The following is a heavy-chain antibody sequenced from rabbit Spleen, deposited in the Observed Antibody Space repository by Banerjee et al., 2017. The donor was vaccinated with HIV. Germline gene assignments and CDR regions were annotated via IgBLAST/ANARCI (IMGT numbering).Heavy chain of an antibody. J-gene: IGHJ4*01. CDR1: GFSFGDRDV. D-gene: IGHD1-1*01. CDR2: INTATGKA. V-gene: IGHV1S40*01. CDR3: ARDLVGVIGWNFYL. Sequence: QSLEESGGGLVQPTGSLTLTCKASGFSFGDRDVMCWVRQAPGKGLEWIACINTATGKAVYATWAKGRFTISRTSSTTVTLRMTSLTAADRAAYFCARDLVGVIGWNFYLWGPGTLVTVS.